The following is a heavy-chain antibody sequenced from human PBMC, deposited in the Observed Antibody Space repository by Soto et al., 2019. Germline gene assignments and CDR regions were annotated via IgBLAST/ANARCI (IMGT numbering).Heavy chain of an antibody. CDR1: GYSFTSYW. D-gene: IGHD6-25*01. J-gene: IGHJ4*02. V-gene: IGHV5-51*01. CDR3: EKRALCSSAPYYFDY. CDR2: IYPGDSDT. Sequence: RGESLKISCKGSGYSFTSYWIGWVRQMPGKGLEWTGIIYPGDSDTSYSPSFQGEVTISADKSISTAYLQRSRLKASATAMYFCEKRALCSSAPYYFDYWGQGTLVTVSS.